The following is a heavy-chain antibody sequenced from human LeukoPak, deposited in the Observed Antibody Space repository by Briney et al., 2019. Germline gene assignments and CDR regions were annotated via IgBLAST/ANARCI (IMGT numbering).Heavy chain of an antibody. Sequence: GGSLRLSCEASGFTFTSYDMHWVRQATGKGLEWVSGVGTAGDTYYPGSVKGRFTISRENANNSLFLQMNSLRAGDTALYYCARGGGYDSRGYYFLDYWGQGTLVTVSS. CDR3: ARGGGYDSRGYYFLDY. CDR1: GFTFTSYD. J-gene: IGHJ4*02. CDR2: VGTAGDT. D-gene: IGHD3-22*01. V-gene: IGHV3-13*01.